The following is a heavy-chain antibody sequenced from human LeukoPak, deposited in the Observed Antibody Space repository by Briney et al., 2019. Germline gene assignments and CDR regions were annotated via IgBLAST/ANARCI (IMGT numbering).Heavy chain of an antibody. CDR1: GDFIRGYW. Sequence: SETLSLTCDVSGDFIRGYWWGWVRQPAGKGPEWIGRIYATGSTKFNPSLKSRLTMSMDTSTNRISLNLTSVTAADTAIYFCARQGYTASYYFLDFWSQGMLVTVSS. J-gene: IGHJ4*02. V-gene: IGHV4-4*07. D-gene: IGHD1-26*01. CDR3: ARQGYTASYYFLDF. CDR2: IYATGST.